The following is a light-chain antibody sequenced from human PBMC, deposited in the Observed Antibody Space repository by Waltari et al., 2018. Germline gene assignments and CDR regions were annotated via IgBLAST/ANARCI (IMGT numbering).Light chain of an antibody. J-gene: IGLJ2*01. CDR1: RSNIGNHY. Sequence: QSVLMQPPSVSAAAGQRVTISCSGSRSNIGNHYVAWYQQLPGAAPRLLIYDNNKRPSQISDRFSGSKSGTSATLGITGLRTGDEAVYYCGTWDSRLSAGEVFGGGTKLTVL. CDR2: DNN. V-gene: IGLV1-51*01. CDR3: GTWDSRLSAGEV.